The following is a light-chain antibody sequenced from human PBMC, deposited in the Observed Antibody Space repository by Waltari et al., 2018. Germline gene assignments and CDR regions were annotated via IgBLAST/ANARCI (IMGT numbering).Light chain of an antibody. CDR1: QSVGRH. CDR3: QQYHDWPRT. J-gene: IGKJ1*01. CDR2: DAS. V-gene: IGKV3-15*01. Sequence: EIVLTQSPATLSVSPGERATLFCRASQSVGRHLAWYRQRPGQAPRPLIYDASTRATGLPATVSCSGSGTEFSLTISSLQSEDFAVYYCQQYHDWPRTFGQGTKVEV.